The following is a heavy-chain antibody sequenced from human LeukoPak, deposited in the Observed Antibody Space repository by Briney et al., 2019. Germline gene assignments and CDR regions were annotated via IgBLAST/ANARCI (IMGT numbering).Heavy chain of an antibody. CDR1: GGTFSSYA. Sequence: ASVKVSCKPPGGTFSSYAISWVRQAPGQGLEWMGGIIPIFGTANYAQKFQGRVTITTDESTSTAYMELSSLRSEDTAVYYCARGAKMYYFDYWGQGTLVTVSS. D-gene: IGHD3-16*01. CDR3: ARGAKMYYFDY. V-gene: IGHV1-69*05. J-gene: IGHJ4*02. CDR2: IIPIFGTA.